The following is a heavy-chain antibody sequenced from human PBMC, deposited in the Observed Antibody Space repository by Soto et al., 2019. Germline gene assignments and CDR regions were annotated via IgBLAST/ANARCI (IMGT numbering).Heavy chain of an antibody. CDR1: GYSFSNFW. V-gene: IGHV5-51*01. CDR2: IYPDDSDT. CDR3: ASSVLVTSTMNYFDL. Sequence: PGESLKISCQASGYSFSNFWIAWVRQMPGEGLEWPGIIYPDDSDTRYSPSFLGQVTISADKSIKTTYLQWSSLKASDTAIYFCASSVLVTSTMNYFDLWGQGTLATVSS. J-gene: IGHJ4*02. D-gene: IGHD2-8*02.